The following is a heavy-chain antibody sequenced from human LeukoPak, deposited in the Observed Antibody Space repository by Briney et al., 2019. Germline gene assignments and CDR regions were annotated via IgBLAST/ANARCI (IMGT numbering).Heavy chain of an antibody. CDR2: IYPGDSDT. J-gene: IGHJ4*01. D-gene: IGHD3-10*01. V-gene: IGHV5-51*01. Sequence: GESLKISCKGSGYSFTSYWIGWGRQLPGKGLEWMGIIYPGDSDTSYSPSFQGQVTISSDKSISTAYRQWSSLKASDTAMYYCARLSVVRGVPDYWGQGTLVTVSA. CDR3: ARLSVVRGVPDY. CDR1: GYSFTSYW.